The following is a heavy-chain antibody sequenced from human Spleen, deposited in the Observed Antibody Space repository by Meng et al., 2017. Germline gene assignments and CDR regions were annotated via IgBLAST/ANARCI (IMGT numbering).Heavy chain of an antibody. CDR1: GFTFDDHG. V-gene: IGHV3-20*01. D-gene: IGHD2/OR15-2a*01. CDR2: INWNGGST. CDR3: ARGFNSGSFPDY. J-gene: IGHJ4*02. Sequence: GESLKISCAASGFTFDDHGMSWVRQAPGKGLEWVSGINWNGGSTGYADSVKGRFTISRDDAKNSLYLEMNSLRVEDTALYHCARGFNSGSFPDYWGQGTLVTVSS.